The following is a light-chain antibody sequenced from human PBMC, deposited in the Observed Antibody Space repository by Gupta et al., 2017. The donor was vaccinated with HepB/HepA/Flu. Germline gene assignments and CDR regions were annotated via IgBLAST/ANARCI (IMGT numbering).Light chain of an antibody. Sequence: DIQMTQSPSSLSASVGDRVTITCRASQSISSYLNWYQQKPGKAPKLLIYAASSLQSAVPSRFSGSGSGTDFNLTISSLQPEDFATYYCQQSYSTPPITFGQGTRLEIK. J-gene: IGKJ5*01. CDR1: QSISSY. CDR2: AAS. CDR3: QQSYSTPPIT. V-gene: IGKV1-39*01.